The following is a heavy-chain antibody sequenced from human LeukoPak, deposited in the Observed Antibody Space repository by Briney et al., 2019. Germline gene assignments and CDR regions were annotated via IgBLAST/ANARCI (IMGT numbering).Heavy chain of an antibody. CDR1: GFTFSSYG. CDR2: ISDGGSNK. D-gene: IGHD3-10*01. V-gene: IGHV3-30*04. CDR3: ARDGYYYGSGSYYNVYYYYYMDV. J-gene: IGHJ6*03. Sequence: GRSLRLSCAASGFTFSSYGMHWARQAPGKGLEWVAVISDGGSNKYYADSVKGRFTISRDNSKNTLYLQMNSLRAEDTAVYYCARDGYYYGSGSYYNVYYYYYMDVWGKGTTVTVSS.